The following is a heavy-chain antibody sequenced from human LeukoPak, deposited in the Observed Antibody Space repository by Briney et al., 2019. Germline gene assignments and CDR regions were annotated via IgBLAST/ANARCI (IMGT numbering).Heavy chain of an antibody. V-gene: IGHV4-59*08. CDR1: GSSISSYY. Sequence: SETLSLTCTVSGSSISSYYWSWIRQPPGKGLEWIGYIYYSGSTNYNPSLKSRVTISVDTSKNQFSLKMSSVTAADTAVYYCARQTYYYDSSGYVYYFDYWGQGTLVTVSS. D-gene: IGHD3-22*01. CDR2: IYYSGST. CDR3: ARQTYYYDSSGYVYYFDY. J-gene: IGHJ4*02.